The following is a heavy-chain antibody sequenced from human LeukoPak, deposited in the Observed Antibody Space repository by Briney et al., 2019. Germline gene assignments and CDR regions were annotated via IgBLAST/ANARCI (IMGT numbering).Heavy chain of an antibody. CDR3: ARDPSYTSGYFDS. CDR2: IYHSGST. J-gene: IGHJ4*02. CDR1: GYTISSGYY. V-gene: IGHV4-38-2*02. D-gene: IGHD6-19*01. Sequence: PSETLSLTCTVSGYTISSGYYWGWIRQPPGKGLEWIGSIYHSGSTYYNPSLKSRVTISVDTSKNQFSLKLSSVTAADTAVYYCARDPSYTSGYFDSWGQGTLVAVSS.